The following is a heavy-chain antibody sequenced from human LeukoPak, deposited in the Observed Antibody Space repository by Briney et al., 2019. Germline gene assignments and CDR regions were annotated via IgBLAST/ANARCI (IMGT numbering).Heavy chain of an antibody. J-gene: IGHJ4*02. CDR1: GFTFSNYA. Sequence: GGSLRLSCAASGFTFSNYAIHWVRQAPGKGLEWVAVISSDGNDKYNADSVKGRFTISRDNSKNMVFLQTNSLRVEDTGVYYCARDGDTAAAGYYFDSWGQGTLVTVSS. CDR3: ARDGDTAAAGYYFDS. V-gene: IGHV3-30-3*01. CDR2: ISSDGNDK. D-gene: IGHD6-13*01.